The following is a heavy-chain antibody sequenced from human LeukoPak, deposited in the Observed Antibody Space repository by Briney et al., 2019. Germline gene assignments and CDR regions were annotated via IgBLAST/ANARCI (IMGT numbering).Heavy chain of an antibody. J-gene: IGHJ4*02. D-gene: IGHD3-3*01. V-gene: IGHV4-59*12. Sequence: MPSETLSLTCSVSGGSINTFYWSWIRQPPGKGLEWIGYIYYSGSTNYNPSLKSRVSISVDTSNNQFSLRLTSMTAADTAVYYCARSIPTFGVAVPGYHFLDYWGQGTLVTVSS. CDR1: GGSINTFY. CDR2: IYYSGST. CDR3: ARSIPTFGVAVPGYHFLDY.